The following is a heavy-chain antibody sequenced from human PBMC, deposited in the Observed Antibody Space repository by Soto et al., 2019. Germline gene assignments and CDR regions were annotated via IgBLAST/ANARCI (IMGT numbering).Heavy chain of an antibody. J-gene: IGHJ4*02. CDR1: GGSISSSNW. V-gene: IGHV4-4*02. CDR2: IYHSGST. CDR3: ARGERSWNYYDSIYYFDY. Sequence: SETLSRTCAVSGGSISSSNWWSWVRQPPGKGLEWIGEIYHSGSTNYNPSLKSRVTISVDKSKNQFSLKLSSVTAADTAVYYCARGERSWNYYDSIYYFDYWGQGTLVTVSS. D-gene: IGHD3-22*01.